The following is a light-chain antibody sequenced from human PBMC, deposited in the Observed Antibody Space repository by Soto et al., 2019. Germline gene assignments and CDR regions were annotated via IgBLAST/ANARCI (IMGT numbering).Light chain of an antibody. J-gene: IGKJ1*01. CDR3: KQYDKWTRT. CDR1: QSVSTN. V-gene: IGKV3-15*01. CDR2: FAS. Sequence: VMTQSPATLSVSPGERAALSCRASQSVSTNLAWYQQKPGQPPRLLIYFASTRATAVPARFTAGGSGTEFTLTISSLQSDELAVYDCKQYDKWTRTVGQGTKGDIK.